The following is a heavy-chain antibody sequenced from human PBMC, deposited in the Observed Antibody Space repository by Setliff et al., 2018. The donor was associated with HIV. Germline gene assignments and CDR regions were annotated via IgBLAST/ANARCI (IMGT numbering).Heavy chain of an antibody. Sequence: GASVKVSCKASGGTFSTYAISWVRQAPGRGLEWVGGIIPTLGVAHNAQKFQGRVTITADKSTNTAFMELSSLRSEDTAVYYFARLRGRIVVPSAMPSWGQGTLVTVSS. J-gene: IGHJ5*02. D-gene: IGHD2-2*01. V-gene: IGHV1-69*10. CDR1: GGTFSTYA. CDR3: ARLRGRIVVPSAMPS. CDR2: IIPTLGVA.